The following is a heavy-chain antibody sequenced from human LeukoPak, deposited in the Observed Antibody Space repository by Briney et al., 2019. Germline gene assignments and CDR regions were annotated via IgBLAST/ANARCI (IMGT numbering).Heavy chain of an antibody. CDR3: AKVRAPRQYYFDY. J-gene: IGHJ4*02. CDR2: ISSTSIYI. CDR1: GFTFSRYS. V-gene: IGHV3-21*04. Sequence: PGGSLRLSCAASGFTFSRYSMNWVRQAPGKGLEWVSSISSTSIYIYYADSVKGRLTISRDNAKNALYLQMNNLRAEDTAVYYCAKVRAPRQYYFDYWGQGTLVTVSS. D-gene: IGHD1-26*01.